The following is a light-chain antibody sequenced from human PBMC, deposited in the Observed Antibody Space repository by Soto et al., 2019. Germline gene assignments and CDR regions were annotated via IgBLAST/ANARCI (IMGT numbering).Light chain of an antibody. CDR3: QQRSNWPP. Sequence: EIVLTQSPATLSLSPGESVTLSCRSSQSVSSYLAWYQQKPGQAPRLLIPDASKRATGIPARFSGSGSGTDFTLTISSLEPEDLAVYYCQQRSNWPPFGPGTKVDIK. J-gene: IGKJ3*01. CDR2: DAS. V-gene: IGKV3-11*01. CDR1: QSVSSY.